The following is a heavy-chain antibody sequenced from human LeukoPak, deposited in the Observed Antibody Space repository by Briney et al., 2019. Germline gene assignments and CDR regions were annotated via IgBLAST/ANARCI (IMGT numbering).Heavy chain of an antibody. CDR3: ARVGYYYDSSGYYYPIDI. J-gene: IGHJ3*02. CDR2: IYHSGST. D-gene: IGHD3-22*01. V-gene: IGHV4-39*06. CDR1: GGSISSSSYY. Sequence: SETPSLTCTVSGGSISSSSYYWGWIRQPPGKGLEWSGSIYHSGSTYYNPSLKSRVTISVDTSKNQFALKLSSVTAADTAVYYCARVGYYYDSSGYYYPIDIWGQGTMVTVSS.